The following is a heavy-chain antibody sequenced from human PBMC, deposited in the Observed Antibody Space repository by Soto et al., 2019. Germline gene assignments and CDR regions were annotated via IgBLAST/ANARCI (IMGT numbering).Heavy chain of an antibody. Sequence: QVQLQQWGAGLLKPSETLSLTCAVYGGSFSGYYWSWIRQPPGKGLEWIGEINHSGSTNYNPSLKSRVTISVDTSKNQFSLKLSSVTAADTAVYYCASLLGSYPFDYWGQRTLVTVSS. J-gene: IGHJ4*02. CDR1: GGSFSGYY. D-gene: IGHD1-26*01. V-gene: IGHV4-34*01. CDR3: ASLLGSYPFDY. CDR2: INHSGST.